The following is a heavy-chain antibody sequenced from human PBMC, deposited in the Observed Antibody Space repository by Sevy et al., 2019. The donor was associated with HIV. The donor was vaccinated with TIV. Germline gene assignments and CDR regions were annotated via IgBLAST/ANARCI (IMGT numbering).Heavy chain of an antibody. J-gene: IGHJ3*02. D-gene: IGHD1-26*01. CDR1: GFTFSSYA. CDR3: ARDGGRVDAFDI. CDR2: ISYDGSNK. V-gene: IGHV3-30-3*01. Sequence: GGSLRLSCAASGFTFSSYAMHWVRQAPGKGLEWVAVISYDGSNKYYADSVKGRFTISRDNSKNTLYLQMNSLRAEETAVYYCARDGGRVDAFDIWGQGTMVTVSS.